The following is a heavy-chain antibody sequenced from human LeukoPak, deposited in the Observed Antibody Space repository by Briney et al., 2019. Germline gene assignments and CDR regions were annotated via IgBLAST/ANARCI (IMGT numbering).Heavy chain of an antibody. J-gene: IGHJ4*02. V-gene: IGHV1-69*13. Sequence: GASVKVSCKASGGTFRGFTISWVRQAPGQGFEWMGGITPIFGTANFAQKFQGRVSITADESTSTAFMELSSLRSEDTAVYYCAREWGLESSGYYYAYWGQGTLVTVSS. CDR3: AREWGLESSGYYYAY. CDR2: ITPIFGTA. D-gene: IGHD3-22*01. CDR1: GGTFRGFT.